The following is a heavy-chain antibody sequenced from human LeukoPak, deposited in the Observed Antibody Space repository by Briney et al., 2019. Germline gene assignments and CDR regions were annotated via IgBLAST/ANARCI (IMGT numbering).Heavy chain of an antibody. CDR1: GYTFTSYG. Sequence: VKVSCKASGYTFTSYGISWVRQAPGQGLEWMGWISAYNGNTNYAQKLQGRGTMTTDTSTSTAYMELRSLRSDDTAVYYCARPYYYDSSGYYRNCYFDYWGQGTLVTVSS. J-gene: IGHJ4*02. D-gene: IGHD3-22*01. V-gene: IGHV1-18*01. CDR2: ISAYNGNT. CDR3: ARPYYYDSSGYYRNCYFDY.